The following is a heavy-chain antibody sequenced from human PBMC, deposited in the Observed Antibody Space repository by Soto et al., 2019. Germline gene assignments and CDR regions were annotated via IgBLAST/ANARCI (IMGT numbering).Heavy chain of an antibody. CDR1: GGSFSGYY. CDR3: ARGEGVLRYFDWFSRYHWFDP. D-gene: IGHD3-9*01. V-gene: IGHV4-34*01. CDR2: INHSGST. Sequence: QVQLQQWGAGLLKPSETLSLTCAVYGGSFSGYYWSWIRQPPGKGLEWIGEINHSGSTNYNPSLKSRVTISVDTSKNQFSLKLSSVTAADTAVYYCARGEGVLRYFDWFSRYHWFDPWGQGTLVTVSS. J-gene: IGHJ5*02.